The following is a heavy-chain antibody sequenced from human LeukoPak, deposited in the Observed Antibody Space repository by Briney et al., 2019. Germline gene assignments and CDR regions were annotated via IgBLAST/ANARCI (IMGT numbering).Heavy chain of an antibody. D-gene: IGHD5-24*01. CDR2: IYYSGST. Sequence: SETLSLTCTVSGGSISSSSYYWGWIRQPPGKGLEWIGSIYYSGSTYYNPSLKSRVTISVDTSKNQFSLKLSSVTAADTAVYYCAREEGGRDGYIQYFDYWGQGTLVTVPS. J-gene: IGHJ4*02. CDR3: AREEGGRDGYIQYFDY. CDR1: GGSISSSSYY. V-gene: IGHV4-39*07.